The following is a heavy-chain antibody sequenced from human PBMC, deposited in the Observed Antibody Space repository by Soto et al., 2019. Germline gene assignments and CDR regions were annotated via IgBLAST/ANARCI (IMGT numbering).Heavy chain of an antibody. CDR2: ISSSSSYI. J-gene: IGHJ6*02. D-gene: IGHD1-1*01. CDR1: GFTFSSYI. CDR3: SRDRLAYKKRNYYYYGMDV. Sequence: PXGSLTLSCAASGFTFSSYITNWVRQAPGKGLEWVSSISSSSSYIYYADSVKGRFTISRDNAKNSLYLQMNSLRAEDTAVYYCSRDRLAYKKRNYYYYGMDVWGQGTTVTVSS. V-gene: IGHV3-21*01.